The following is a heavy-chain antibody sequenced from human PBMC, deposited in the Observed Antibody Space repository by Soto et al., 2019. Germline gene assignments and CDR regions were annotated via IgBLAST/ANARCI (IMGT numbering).Heavy chain of an antibody. Sequence: SETLSLTCVVSGSSISTDFYWGWIRQAPGKALEWIGSIYHSGTTYYNPSLRSRLTISVDTSNNQFSLMLRSVTAADTAVYHCARIGREGTTFYSWFDPWGQGSLVTVSS. CDR3: ARIGREGTTFYSWFDP. CDR2: IYHSGTT. V-gene: IGHV4-38-2*01. D-gene: IGHD2-2*02. CDR1: GSSISTDFY. J-gene: IGHJ5*02.